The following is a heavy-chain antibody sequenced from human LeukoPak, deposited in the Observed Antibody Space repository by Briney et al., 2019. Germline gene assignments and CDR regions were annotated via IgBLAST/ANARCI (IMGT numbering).Heavy chain of an antibody. Sequence: ASVKVSCKASGYTFTSYVINWVRQATGQGLEWMGWMNPNSGNTGYAQKFQGRVTMTRNTSISTAYMELSSLRSEDTAVYYCARGMEVPAAIRGNAFDIWGQGTTVTVSS. V-gene: IGHV1-8*01. J-gene: IGHJ3*02. D-gene: IGHD2-2*01. CDR1: GYTFTSYV. CDR2: MNPNSGNT. CDR3: ARGMEVPAAIRGNAFDI.